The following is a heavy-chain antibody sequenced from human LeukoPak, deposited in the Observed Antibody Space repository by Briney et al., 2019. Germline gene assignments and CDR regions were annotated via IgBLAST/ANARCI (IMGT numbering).Heavy chain of an antibody. D-gene: IGHD2-21*01. CDR2: ISSSSSTI. J-gene: IGHJ6*03. CDR3: AGDSHSYYYYYYMDV. Sequence: GGSLRLSCAASGFTFSSYSMNWVRQAPGKGLEWVSYISSSSSTIYYAASVKGRFTISRDNAKNSLYLQMNSLRAEDMAVYYCAGDSHSYYYYYYMDVWGKGTTVTVSS. CDR1: GFTFSSYS. V-gene: IGHV3-48*01.